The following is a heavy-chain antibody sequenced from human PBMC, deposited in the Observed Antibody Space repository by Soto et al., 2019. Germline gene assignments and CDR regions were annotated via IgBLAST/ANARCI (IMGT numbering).Heavy chain of an antibody. CDR3: ARGLRFLEWLPRSPFDY. CDR1: GGSFRGYY. V-gene: IGHV4-34*01. D-gene: IGHD3-3*01. J-gene: IGHJ4*02. Sequence: PSETLSLTCAVYGGSFRGYYWSWIRQPPGKGLEWIGEINHSGSTNYNPSLKSRVTISVDTSKNQFSLKLSSVTAADTAVYYCARGLRFLEWLPRSPFDYWGQGTLVTVSS. CDR2: INHSGST.